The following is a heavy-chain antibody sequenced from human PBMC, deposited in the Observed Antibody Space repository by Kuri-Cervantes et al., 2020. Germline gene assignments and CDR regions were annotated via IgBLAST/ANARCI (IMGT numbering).Heavy chain of an antibody. Sequence: SETLSLTCSVSGGSTSSSYYWGWIRQPPGKGLEWIGEIYHSASTNYNPSLKSRVTMSVDKSKNQFSLKLSSVTAADTAVYYCARTPGYNRGHVCDYWGQGTLVTVSS. V-gene: IGHV4-4*02. CDR3: ARTPGYNRGHVCDY. CDR1: GGSTSSSYY. D-gene: IGHD6-13*01. J-gene: IGHJ4*02. CDR2: IYHSAST.